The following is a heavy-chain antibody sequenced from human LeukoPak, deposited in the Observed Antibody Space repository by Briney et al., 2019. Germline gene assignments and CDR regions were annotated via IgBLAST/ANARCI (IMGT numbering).Heavy chain of an antibody. CDR3: ARVEYYYDSSGYYGMDV. CDR2: MNPNSGNT. J-gene: IGHJ6*02. CDR1: GYTFTSYD. Sequence: VSVKVSCKASGYTFTSYDINWVRQATGQGLEWMGWMNPNSGNTGYAQKFQGRVTMTRNTSISTAYMELSSLRSEDTAVYYCARVEYYYDSSGYYGMDVWGQGTTVTVSS. V-gene: IGHV1-8*01. D-gene: IGHD3-22*01.